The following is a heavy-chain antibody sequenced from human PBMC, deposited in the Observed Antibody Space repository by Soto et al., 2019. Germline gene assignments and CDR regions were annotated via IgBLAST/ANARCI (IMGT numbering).Heavy chain of an antibody. Sequence: GSLSVSCAASGFKFSNYAMSWVRQAPGKWLEWVSLISATGGGTYYADSVKGRFTISRDNSHNTLYLQVHSLSAEDTAVYYCAKDRRAGGTSAFYFDFWGQGAKVTVSS. D-gene: IGHD3-16*01. CDR1: GFKFSNYA. CDR2: ISATGGGT. V-gene: IGHV3-23*01. CDR3: AKDRRAGGTSAFYFDF. J-gene: IGHJ4*02.